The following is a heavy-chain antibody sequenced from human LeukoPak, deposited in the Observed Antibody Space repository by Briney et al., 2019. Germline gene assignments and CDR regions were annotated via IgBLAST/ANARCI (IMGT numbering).Heavy chain of an antibody. CDR3: ARQGGYDFWSGYSDY. D-gene: IGHD3-3*01. CDR1: GGSISSYY. Sequence: SETLSLTCTVSGGSISSYYWSWIRQPPGKGPEWIGYIYYSGSTNYNPSLKSRVTISVDTSKNQFSLKLSSVTAADTAVYYCARQGGYDFWSGYSDYWGQGTLATVSS. J-gene: IGHJ4*02. V-gene: IGHV4-59*08. CDR2: IYYSGST.